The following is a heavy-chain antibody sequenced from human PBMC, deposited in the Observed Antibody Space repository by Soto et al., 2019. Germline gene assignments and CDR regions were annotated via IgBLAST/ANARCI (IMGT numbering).Heavy chain of an antibody. CDR2: IYSGDNT. V-gene: IGHV3-66*01. J-gene: IGHJ4*02. Sequence: HPGGSLRLSCAASGFTIINNYMSWVRQAPGKGLEWVSLIYSGDNTYYVDSVKGRFIISRDNSKNTVYLQMNSLRVEDTAVYYCARDSPYGDPFDYWGRGTLVTVSS. CDR3: ARDSPYGDPFDY. CDR1: GFTIINNY. D-gene: IGHD4-17*01.